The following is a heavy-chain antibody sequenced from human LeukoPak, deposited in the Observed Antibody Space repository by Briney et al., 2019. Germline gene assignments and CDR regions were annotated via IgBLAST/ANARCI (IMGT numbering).Heavy chain of an antibody. CDR3: ARVFSSGYFRFDY. CDR2: IYYSGST. D-gene: IGHD3-22*01. V-gene: IGHV4-31*03. J-gene: IGHJ4*02. Sequence: SQTLSLTCTVSGGSISSGGYYWSWVRQHPGKGLEWIGYIYYSGSTYYNPSLKSRVTISVDTSKNQFSLKLSSVTAADTAVYYCARVFSSGYFRFDYWGQGTLVTVSS. CDR1: GGSISSGGYY.